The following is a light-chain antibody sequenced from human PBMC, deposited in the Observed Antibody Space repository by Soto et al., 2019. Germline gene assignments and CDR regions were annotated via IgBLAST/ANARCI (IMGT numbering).Light chain of an antibody. CDR1: QSVSSN. J-gene: IGKJ1*01. CDR3: QQYNRYWT. CDR2: GAS. V-gene: IGKV3D-15*01. Sequence: ELVMTQSPATLFSYPGERATLSCRASQSVSSNLAWYQQRRGRAPGLLIDGASSGAAVIPARVSGSGSGTLFTLTISILQPDVVVSYYCQQYNRYWTFGQGTKVDI.